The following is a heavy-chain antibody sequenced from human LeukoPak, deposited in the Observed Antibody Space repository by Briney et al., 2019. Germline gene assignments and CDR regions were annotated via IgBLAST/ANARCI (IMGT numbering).Heavy chain of an antibody. D-gene: IGHD6-6*01. V-gene: IGHV3-23*01. CDR2: ISGSGGIT. J-gene: IGHJ5*02. CDR3: AKGIAARPINWFDP. CDR1: GFSFSSYA. Sequence: GGSLRLSCAASGFSFSSYAMTWVRQAPGKGLHWVSVISGSGGITYYADSVKGRFTISRDNSKNTLYLQMNSLRAEDTAVYYCAKGIAARPINWFDPWGQGTLVTVSS.